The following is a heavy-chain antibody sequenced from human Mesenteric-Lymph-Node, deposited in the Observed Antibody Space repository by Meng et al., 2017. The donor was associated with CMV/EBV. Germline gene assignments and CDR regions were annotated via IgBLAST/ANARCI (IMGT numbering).Heavy chain of an antibody. D-gene: IGHD3-10*01. CDR3: ARGGRNYYGSEISYYYYGMDV. Sequence: SETLSLTCTVSGGSISSSSYYWGWIRQPPGKGLEWIGSIYYSGSTYYNPSLKSRVTISVDTSENQFSLKLSSVTAADTAVYYCARGGRNYYGSEISYYYYGMDVWGQGTTVTVSS. J-gene: IGHJ6*02. V-gene: IGHV4-39*07. CDR2: IYYSGST. CDR1: GGSISSSSYY.